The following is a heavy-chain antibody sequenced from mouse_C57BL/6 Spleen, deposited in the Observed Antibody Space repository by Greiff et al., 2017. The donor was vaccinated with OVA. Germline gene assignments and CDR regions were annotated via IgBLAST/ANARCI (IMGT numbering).Heavy chain of an antibody. Sequence: VQLQQSGPELVKPGASVKISCKASGYSFTGYYMNWVKQSPEKSLEWIGEINPSTGGTTYNQKFKAKATLTVDKSSSTAYMQLKSLTSEDSAVYYCARGDGYYLAWFAYWGQGTLVTVSA. CDR3: ARGDGYYLAWFAY. J-gene: IGHJ3*01. V-gene: IGHV1-42*01. D-gene: IGHD2-3*01. CDR2: INPSTGGT. CDR1: GYSFTGYY.